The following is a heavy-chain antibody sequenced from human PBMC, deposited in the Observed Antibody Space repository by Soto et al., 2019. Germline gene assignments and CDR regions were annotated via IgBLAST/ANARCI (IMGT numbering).Heavy chain of an antibody. J-gene: IGHJ6*02. D-gene: IGHD1-26*01. V-gene: IGHV3-33*01. CDR2: ICDDGSNK. CDR3: ARDLTRTRQKLPWEPSARYYHSYYGMHX. CDR1: GFTFSSCG. Sequence: GGSLRLSFAASGFTFSSCGMHWVRQAPGKGLEGVSVICDDGSNKCYAYSVKGRFTISRDNSKNTLYLQLNSLRAEDTAVYYCARDLTRTRQKLPWEPSARYYHSYYGMHXWGQATTVTVS.